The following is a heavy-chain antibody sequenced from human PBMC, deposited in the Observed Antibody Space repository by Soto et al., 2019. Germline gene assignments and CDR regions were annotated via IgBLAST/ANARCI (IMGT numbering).Heavy chain of an antibody. V-gene: IGHV1-18*01. CDR2: VNVKDGSI. J-gene: IGHJ4*02. CDR1: GYTFSNYG. CDR3: ARDINWNIDY. Sequence: QVHLVQSGTEVKKPGGSVNVSCKTSGYTFSNYGISWVRQAPGHGLEWVGWVNVKDGSINYAQNLKDRVTVSTQTSTNTAFMELRSLKSDDTGVYYCARDINWNIDYWGQGTLVTVSS. D-gene: IGHD1-1*01.